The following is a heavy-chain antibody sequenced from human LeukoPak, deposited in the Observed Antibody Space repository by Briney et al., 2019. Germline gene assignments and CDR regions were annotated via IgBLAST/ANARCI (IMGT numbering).Heavy chain of an antibody. CDR1: GFTFSIYW. Sequence: GGSLRLSCTPSGFTFSIYWMSWVRQAPGKGLEWVANINQDGSAKYYVDSVKGRFTISRDNSKNTLFLQMNSLRAKDTAVFYCARAGGPHTVDVWGQGTTVTVSS. CDR2: INQDGSAK. CDR3: ARAGGPHTVDV. D-gene: IGHD2-8*02. V-gene: IGHV3-7*01. J-gene: IGHJ6*02.